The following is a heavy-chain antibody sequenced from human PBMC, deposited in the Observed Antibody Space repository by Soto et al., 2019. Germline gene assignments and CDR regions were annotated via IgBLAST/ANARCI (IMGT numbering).Heavy chain of an antibody. CDR1: GFIFSSYG. D-gene: IGHD5-12*01. V-gene: IGHV3-33*06. CDR2: IWYDGSKK. J-gene: IGHJ3*02. Sequence: SLRLSCAASGFIFSSYGMHWVRQAPGKGLEWVAVIWYDGSKKYYADSVKGRFTISRDNSKNTLYLQMNSLRAEDTAVYYCAKAGIYDTFDIWGQGTMVTVSS. CDR3: AKAGIYDTFDI.